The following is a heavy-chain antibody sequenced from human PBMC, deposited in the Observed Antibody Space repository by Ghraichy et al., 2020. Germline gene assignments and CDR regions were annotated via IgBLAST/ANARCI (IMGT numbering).Heavy chain of an antibody. Sequence: LSLTCAASGFTFSSYTMNWVRQAPGKGLEWVSYISVGGRTTSYAESVKGRFTISRDNAKNSLYLQMSSLRTDDTAVYYCARFSGGSWFHFDYWGQGSLVIVSS. J-gene: IGHJ4*02. CDR1: GFTFSSYT. V-gene: IGHV3-48*04. CDR3: ARFSGGSWFHFDY. CDR2: ISVGGRTT. D-gene: IGHD2-15*01.